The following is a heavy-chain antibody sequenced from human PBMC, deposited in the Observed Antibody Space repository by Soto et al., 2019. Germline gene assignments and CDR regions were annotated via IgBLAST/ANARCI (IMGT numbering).Heavy chain of an antibody. Sequence: LRLSCAASGFTFSSYAMSWVRQAPGKGLEWVSAISGSGGSTYYADSVKGRFTISRDNSKNTLYLQMNSLRAEDTAVYYCANDPRAAGYYYYGMDVWGQGTTVTVSS. J-gene: IGHJ6*02. CDR3: ANDPRAAGYYYYGMDV. D-gene: IGHD6-13*01. CDR1: GFTFSSYA. V-gene: IGHV3-23*01. CDR2: ISGSGGST.